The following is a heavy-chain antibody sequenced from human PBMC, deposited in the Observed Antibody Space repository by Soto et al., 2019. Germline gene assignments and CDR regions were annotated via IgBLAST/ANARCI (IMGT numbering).Heavy chain of an antibody. CDR3: ARAFGITGSKNAAYHFDY. D-gene: IGHD1-20*01. V-gene: IGHV4-38-2*02. Sequence: SETLSLTCTVSGYSISSGYYWGWIRQPPGKGLEWIGSIYHSGSTYYNPSLKSRVTISVDTSKNQFSLKLSSVAAADTAVYYCARAFGITGSKNAAYHFDYWGQGTLVTVSS. CDR2: IYHSGST. CDR1: GYSISSGYY. J-gene: IGHJ4*02.